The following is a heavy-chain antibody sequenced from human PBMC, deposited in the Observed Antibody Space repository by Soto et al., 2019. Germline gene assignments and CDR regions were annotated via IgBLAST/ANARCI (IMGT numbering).Heavy chain of an antibody. Sequence: QVQLQQWGAGLLKPSETLSLTCAVYGGSFSGYYWSWIRQPPGKGLEWIGEINHSGSTNYNPSLKSRVTISVDTSKNQFSLKLSSVTAADTAVYYCARTYSSSWSPFAYWGQGTLVTVSS. CDR1: GGSFSGYY. CDR3: ARTYSSSWSPFAY. J-gene: IGHJ4*02. D-gene: IGHD6-13*01. CDR2: INHSGST. V-gene: IGHV4-34*01.